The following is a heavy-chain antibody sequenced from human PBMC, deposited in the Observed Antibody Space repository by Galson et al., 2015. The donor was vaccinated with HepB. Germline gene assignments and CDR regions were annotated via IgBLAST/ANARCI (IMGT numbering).Heavy chain of an antibody. CDR1: GGSISSYY. V-gene: IGHV4-59*12. J-gene: IGHJ6*03. CDR3: ARDMGGTVATILGLDYYYYMDV. D-gene: IGHD5-12*01. Sequence: ETLSLTCTVSGGSISSYYWSWIRQAPGKGLEWIGYVYDSGSTSYNPSLKSRVTMSVDTSKNQFSLKLSSVTAADTAVYYCARDMGGTVATILGLDYYYYMDVWGKGTTVTVSS. CDR2: VYDSGST.